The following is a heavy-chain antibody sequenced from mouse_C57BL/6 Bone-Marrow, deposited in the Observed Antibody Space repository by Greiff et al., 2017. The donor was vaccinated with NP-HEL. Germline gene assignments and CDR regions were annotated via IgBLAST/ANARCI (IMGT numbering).Heavy chain of an antibody. CDR2: INPNNGGT. CDR3: ARWVDHLYYDN. V-gene: IGHV1-18*01. D-gene: IGHD1-3*01. J-gene: IGHJ2*01. CDR1: GYTFTDYN. Sequence: EVQRVESGPELVKPGASVKLPCKASGYTFTDYNMDWVKQSHGKSLEWIGDINPNNGGTIYNQKFKGKATLTVDKSSSTAYLELRSLTSEDNAVNDCARWVDHLYYDNWGQGTTRTVTS.